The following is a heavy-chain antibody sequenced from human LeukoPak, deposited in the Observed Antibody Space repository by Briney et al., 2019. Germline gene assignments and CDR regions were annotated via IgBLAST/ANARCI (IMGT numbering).Heavy chain of an antibody. CDR2: IYYSGST. CDR1: AGSISSSSYY. V-gene: IGHV4-39*01. J-gene: IGHJ3*02. Sequence: SETLSLTCTVSAGSISSSSYYWGWIRQPPGKGLEWIGSIYYSGSTYYNPSLKSRVTISVDTPKNQFSLKLSSVTAADTAVYYCARPLVGATYAFDIWGQGTMVTVSS. D-gene: IGHD1-26*01. CDR3: ARPLVGATYAFDI.